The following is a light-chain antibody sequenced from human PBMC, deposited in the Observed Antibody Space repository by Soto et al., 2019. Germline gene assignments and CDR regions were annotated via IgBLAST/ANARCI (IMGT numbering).Light chain of an antibody. J-gene: IGLJ3*02. CDR3: ETWDSNTHV. V-gene: IGLV4-60*02. CDR1: RGHSSYL. Sequence: QLVLTQSSSASASLGSSVKLTCTLIRGHSSYLIAWHQQQPGKAPLYLMKLEGSGSYNKGRGVPDRFSGSSAGADRYLTSSNLQCEDEADYYCETWDSNTHVFGGGTTLTVL. CDR2: LEGSGSY.